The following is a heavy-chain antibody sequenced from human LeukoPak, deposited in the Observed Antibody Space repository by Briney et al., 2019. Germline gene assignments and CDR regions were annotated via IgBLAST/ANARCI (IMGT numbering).Heavy chain of an antibody. V-gene: IGHV1-18*01. D-gene: IGHD5/OR15-5a*01. Sequence: ASVKVSCKASGYTFNSYGISWVRQAPGQGLEWMGWISAYNGHTNYAQKFQGRVTMTTDTSTSTAYMDLRSLRSDDTAVYYCARLVYDAFDIWGQGTMVTVSS. CDR3: ARLVYDAFDI. CDR2: ISAYNGHT. J-gene: IGHJ3*02. CDR1: GYTFNSYG.